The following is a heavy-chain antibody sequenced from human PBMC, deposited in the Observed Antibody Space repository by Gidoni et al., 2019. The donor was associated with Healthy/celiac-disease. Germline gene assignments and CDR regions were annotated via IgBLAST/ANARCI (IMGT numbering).Heavy chain of an antibody. CDR1: GFTFSSYS. CDR2: ISSSSSTI. J-gene: IGHJ5*02. CDR3: ARGERHCRLGYCSGGRNNWFDP. Sequence: EVQLVESGGGLVQPGGSLRLSCAASGFTFSSYSMNWVRQAPGKGLEWVSYISSSSSTIYYADSVKGRFTISRDNAKNSLYLQMNSLRDEDTAVYYCARGERHCRLGYCSGGRNNWFDPWGQGTLVTVSS. D-gene: IGHD2-15*01. V-gene: IGHV3-48*02.